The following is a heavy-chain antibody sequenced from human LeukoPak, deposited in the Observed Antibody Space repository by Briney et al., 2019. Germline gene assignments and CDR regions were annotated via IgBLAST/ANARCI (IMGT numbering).Heavy chain of an antibody. CDR1: GGSISSYY. J-gene: IGHJ4*02. Sequence: SETLSLTCTVSGGSISSYYWSWVRQPPGKGLELIGYIYYTGSTNYNPSLKSRVTISVDTSKNQFSLKVRSVTAADTAVYYCAALWFGDPETPHDYWGQGTLVTVSS. CDR2: IYYTGST. D-gene: IGHD3-10*01. V-gene: IGHV4-59*01. CDR3: AALWFGDPETPHDY.